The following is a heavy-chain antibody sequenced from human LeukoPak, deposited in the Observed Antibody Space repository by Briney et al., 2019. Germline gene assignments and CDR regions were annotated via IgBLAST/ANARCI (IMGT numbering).Heavy chain of an antibody. CDR3: ATGYSSGWY. J-gene: IGHJ4*02. V-gene: IGHV3-11*01. Sequence: GGSLRLSCAASGFTVSSNYMSWIRQAPGKGLEWVSYISSGGITIYYADSVKGRFTISRDNAKNSLYLQMNSLRAEDTAVYYCATGYSSGWYWGQGTLVTVSS. D-gene: IGHD6-19*01. CDR1: GFTVSSNY. CDR2: ISSGGITI.